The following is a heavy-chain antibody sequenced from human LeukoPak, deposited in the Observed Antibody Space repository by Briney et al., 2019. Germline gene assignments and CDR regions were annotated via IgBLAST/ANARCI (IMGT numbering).Heavy chain of an antibody. CDR3: AKDWGCSGGSCYSVDYFDY. J-gene: IGHJ4*02. CDR2: ISYDGSNK. Sequence: GGSLRLSCAASGFTFTSYGMNWVRQAPGKGLEWVAVISYDGSNKYYADSVKGRFTISRDNSKNTLYLQMNSLRAEDTAVYYCAKDWGCSGGSCYSVDYFDYWGQGTLVTVSS. CDR1: GFTFTSYG. D-gene: IGHD2-15*01. V-gene: IGHV3-30*18.